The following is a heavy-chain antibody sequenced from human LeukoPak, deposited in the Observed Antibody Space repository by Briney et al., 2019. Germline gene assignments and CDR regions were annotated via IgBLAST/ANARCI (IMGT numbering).Heavy chain of an antibody. CDR1: GYTFTGYY. D-gene: IGHD3-10*01. Sequence: GASVKVSCKASGYTFTGYYMHWVRQAPGQGLEWMGWISAYNGNTNYAQKLQGRVTMTTDTSTSTAYMELRSLRSDDTAVYYCARGNYYGSGSYIGWFDPWGQGTLVTVSS. V-gene: IGHV1-18*04. CDR3: ARGNYYGSGSYIGWFDP. CDR2: ISAYNGNT. J-gene: IGHJ5*02.